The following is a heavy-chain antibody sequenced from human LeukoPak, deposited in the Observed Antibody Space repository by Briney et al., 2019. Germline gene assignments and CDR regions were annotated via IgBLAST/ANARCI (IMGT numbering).Heavy chain of an antibody. J-gene: IGHJ3*02. Sequence: SGPTLVNPSQPLTLTCTFSGFSLRTRGVGVGWIRQPPGKALEWLSLIYWDDDKRYSPSLKSRVTITKDTSKNQVVLTMTNMDPVDTATYYCAHRNEGTYYYYVWGSYRDAFDIWGQGTMVTVSS. CDR3: AHRNEGTYYYYVWGSYRDAFDI. CDR1: GFSLRTRGVG. CDR2: IYWDDDK. D-gene: IGHD3-16*02. V-gene: IGHV2-5*02.